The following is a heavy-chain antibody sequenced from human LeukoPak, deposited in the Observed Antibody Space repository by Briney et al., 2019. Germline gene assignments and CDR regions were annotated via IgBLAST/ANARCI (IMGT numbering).Heavy chain of an antibody. D-gene: IGHD3-3*01. Sequence: PGGSLRLSCAASGFTFSSYGMHWVRQAPGKGLEWVAVIWYGGSNKYYADSVKGRFTISRDNSKNTLYLQMNSLRAEDTAVYYCAKDRSGGAFDIWGQGTMVTVSS. V-gene: IGHV3-30*02. CDR2: IWYGGSNK. CDR1: GFTFSSYG. J-gene: IGHJ3*02. CDR3: AKDRSGGAFDI.